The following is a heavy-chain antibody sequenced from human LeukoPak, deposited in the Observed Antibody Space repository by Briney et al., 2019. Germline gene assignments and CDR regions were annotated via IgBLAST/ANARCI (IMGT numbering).Heavy chain of an antibody. J-gene: IGHJ4*02. CDR2: IYYSGST. V-gene: IGHV4-39*07. D-gene: IGHD3-3*01. CDR1: GGSISSSSYY. Sequence: SETLSLTCTVSGGSISSSSYYWGWIRQPPGKGPEWIGSIYYSGSTYYNPSLKSRVTIPVDTSKNQFSLKLSSVTAADTAVYYCARVPDDYDFWSGYTQYYFDYWGQGTLVTVSS. CDR3: ARVPDDYDFWSGYTQYYFDY.